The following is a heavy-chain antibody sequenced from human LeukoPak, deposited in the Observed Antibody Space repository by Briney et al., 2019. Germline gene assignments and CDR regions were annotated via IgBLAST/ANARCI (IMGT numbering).Heavy chain of an antibody. CDR2: IYYSGST. CDR1: GGSISSYY. V-gene: IGHV4-59*01. CDR3: ARDNYYDSSGYSPFDY. J-gene: IGHJ4*02. Sequence: PSETLSLTCTVSGGSISSYYWSWIRQPPGKGLEWIGYIYYSGSTNYNPSLKSRVTISVDTSKNQFSLKLSSVTAADTAVYYCARDNYYDSSGYSPFDYWGQGTLVTVSS. D-gene: IGHD3-22*01.